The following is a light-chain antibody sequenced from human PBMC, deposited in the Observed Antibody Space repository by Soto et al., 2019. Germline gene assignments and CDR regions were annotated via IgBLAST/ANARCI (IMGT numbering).Light chain of an antibody. CDR2: GAS. V-gene: IGKV3-15*01. Sequence: EIVMTQSPATLSVSPGERATLSCRASQSVSSNLAWYQQKPGQAPRLLIYGASTRATGIPARFSGSGSGTEFTLTISSLQSEDFDVYYCQQYNSWPLYTFGQGTKLEIK. CDR1: QSVSSN. CDR3: QQYNSWPLYT. J-gene: IGKJ2*01.